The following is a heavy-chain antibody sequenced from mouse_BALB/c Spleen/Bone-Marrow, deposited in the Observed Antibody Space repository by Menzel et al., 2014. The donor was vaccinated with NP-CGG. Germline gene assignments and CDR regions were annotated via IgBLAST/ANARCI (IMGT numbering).Heavy chain of an antibody. CDR1: GYTFTTYT. V-gene: IGHV1-4*01. CDR2: INPSSGYT. Sequence: QVQLQQSGAELARPGASVKMSCRASGYTFTTYTIHWVRQGPGQGLEWIGYINPSSGYTNYIQKFKDKATLTADKSSSTAYMQLSSLTSEDSAVYYCARRDDGYVFFDYWGQGTTLTVSS. J-gene: IGHJ2*01. D-gene: IGHD2-3*01. CDR3: ARRDDGYVFFDY.